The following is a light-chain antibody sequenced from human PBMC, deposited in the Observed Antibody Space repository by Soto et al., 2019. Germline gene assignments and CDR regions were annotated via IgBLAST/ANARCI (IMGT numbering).Light chain of an antibody. V-gene: IGKV3-15*01. J-gene: IGKJ1*01. CDR1: QSVSSD. CDR3: QQYSYWPRT. CDR2: GAS. Sequence: EIVITQSPSTLSVSPGERATLSCRASQSVSSDLAWYHQKPGQAPRLLIYGASTRATGIPARFSGSGSGTEFTLSINSLQSEDFAVYYCQQYSYWPRTFGQGTKVDIK.